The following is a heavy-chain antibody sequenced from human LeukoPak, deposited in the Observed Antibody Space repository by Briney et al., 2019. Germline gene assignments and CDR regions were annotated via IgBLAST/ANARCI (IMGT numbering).Heavy chain of an antibody. CDR1: GGTFSSYA. J-gene: IGHJ4*02. Sequence: ASVKVSYKASGGTFSSYAISWVRQAPGQGLEWMGRIIPILGIANYAQKFQGRVTITADKSTSTAYMELSSLRSEDTAVYYCARGGRGDGYNSYPDCWGQGTLVTVSS. CDR2: IIPILGIA. D-gene: IGHD5-24*01. CDR3: ARGGRGDGYNSYPDC. V-gene: IGHV1-69*04.